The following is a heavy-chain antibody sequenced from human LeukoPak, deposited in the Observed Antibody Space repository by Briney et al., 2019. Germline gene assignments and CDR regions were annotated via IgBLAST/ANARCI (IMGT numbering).Heavy chain of an antibody. CDR3: TRRGGSNGWGAFDS. V-gene: IGHV3-23*01. Sequence: GGSLRLSCAASGFTFSSYTMNWVRQAPGKGLEWVSSISGSDGRTFYADSVKGRFTISRDNSQNTLYMQISSLRAEDTAIYYCTRRGGSNGWGAFDSWGQGTLITVSS. CDR2: ISGSDGRT. D-gene: IGHD6-19*01. J-gene: IGHJ4*02. CDR1: GFTFSSYT.